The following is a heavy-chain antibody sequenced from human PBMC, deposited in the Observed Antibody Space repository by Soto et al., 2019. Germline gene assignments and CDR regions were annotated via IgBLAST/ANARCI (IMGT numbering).Heavy chain of an antibody. V-gene: IGHV3-21*01. Sequence: GGSLRLSCAASGFTFSAYSMNWVRQAPGKGLEWVSSISSSSSSIYYADSVKGRFTISRDNAKTSLYLQMNSLRAEDTAVYYCARGTWTNDAFDIWGQGTMVTVSS. CDR1: GFTFSAYS. D-gene: IGHD5-12*01. CDR3: ARGTWTNDAFDI. J-gene: IGHJ3*02. CDR2: ISSSSSSI.